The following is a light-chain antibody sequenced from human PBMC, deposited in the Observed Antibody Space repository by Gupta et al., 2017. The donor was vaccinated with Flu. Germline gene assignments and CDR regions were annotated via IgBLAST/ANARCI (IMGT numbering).Light chain of an antibody. J-gene: IGLJ2*01. CDR1: SSNIGSNT. CDR2: SND. CDR3: AAWDDGLNGVL. V-gene: IGLV1-44*01. Sequence: QSVLPQPPSASGTPGQRVTISCSGSSSNIGSNTVNWYQQLPGTAPKLLIYSNDQRPSGVSDRFSASKSATSASLAISGLQSEDEADYHCAAWDDGLNGVLFGGGTKVTVL.